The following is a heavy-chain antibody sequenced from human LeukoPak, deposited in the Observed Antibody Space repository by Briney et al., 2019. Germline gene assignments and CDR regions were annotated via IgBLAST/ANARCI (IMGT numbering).Heavy chain of an antibody. V-gene: IGHV5-51*01. Sequence: GESLKISCKGSGYSFTSYWIGWVRQMPGNGLEWMGIIYPGDSDTRYSPSFQGQVTISADKSISTAYLQWSSLKASDTAMYYCARRYCSSTSCYSIDYWGQGTLVTVSS. J-gene: IGHJ4*02. CDR2: IYPGDSDT. D-gene: IGHD2-2*02. CDR1: GYSFTSYW. CDR3: ARRYCSSTSCYSIDY.